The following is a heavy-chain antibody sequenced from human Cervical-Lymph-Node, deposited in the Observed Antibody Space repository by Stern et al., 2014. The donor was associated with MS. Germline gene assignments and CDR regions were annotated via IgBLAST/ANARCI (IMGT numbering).Heavy chain of an antibody. CDR2: SDSEDGEA. CDR3: ATSHGHRGHDY. J-gene: IGHJ4*02. CDR1: GHTLTDFS. Sequence: VQLVESGAEVRKPGASVKVSCKASGHTLTDFSMHWVRQAPGKGLEWMGASDSEDGEADYAEKIQGRITMTDDTSTDTAYMELSSLKSEDTAVDYCATSHGHRGHDYWGQGTLVTVSS. V-gene: IGHV1-24*01. D-gene: IGHD3-10*01.